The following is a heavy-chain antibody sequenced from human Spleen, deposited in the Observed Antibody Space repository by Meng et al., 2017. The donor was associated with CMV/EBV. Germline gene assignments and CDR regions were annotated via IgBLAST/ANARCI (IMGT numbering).Heavy chain of an antibody. CDR3: ARDSDDYDFWSAYYTDAFDF. Sequence: GESLKISCAASGFTVSNYGMTWVRQAPGKGLEWVSSITGDSTYKHYADSLKGRFTISRDNAKNSLYLQMNSLRAEDTAVYYCARDSDDYDFWSAYYTDAFDFWGQGTMVTVSS. CDR2: ITGDSTYK. V-gene: IGHV3-21*01. J-gene: IGHJ3*01. CDR1: GFTVSNYG. D-gene: IGHD3-3*01.